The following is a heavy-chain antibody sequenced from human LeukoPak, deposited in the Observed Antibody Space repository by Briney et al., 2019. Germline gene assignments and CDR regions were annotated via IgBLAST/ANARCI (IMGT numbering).Heavy chain of an antibody. CDR3: ARDREGYSNYSGYYYYMDV. Sequence: PGGSLRLSCAASGFTFTSYGMHWVRQAPGKGLEWVAVIWYDGSNKYYADSVKGRFTISRDNSKNTLYLQMTSLRDEDTAVYYCARDREGYSNYSGYYYYMDVWGQGTTVTVSS. D-gene: IGHD4-11*01. CDR1: GFTFTSYG. J-gene: IGHJ6*03. CDR2: IWYDGSNK. V-gene: IGHV3-33*01.